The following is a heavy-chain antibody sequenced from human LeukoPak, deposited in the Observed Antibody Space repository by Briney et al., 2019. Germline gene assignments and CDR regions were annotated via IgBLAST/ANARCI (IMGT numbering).Heavy chain of an antibody. Sequence: LGGSLRLSCAASGFTFNTYTMNWAGQAPGKGLGWVSYISGSSGIIDYADSVRGRFTISRDNAKNSLYLQMNSLRAEDTAVYYCARESTYYESSGQVPFDYWGQGTLVTVSS. V-gene: IGHV3-48*01. CDR3: ARESTYYESSGQVPFDY. D-gene: IGHD3-22*01. CDR1: GFTFNTYT. J-gene: IGHJ4*02. CDR2: ISGSSGII.